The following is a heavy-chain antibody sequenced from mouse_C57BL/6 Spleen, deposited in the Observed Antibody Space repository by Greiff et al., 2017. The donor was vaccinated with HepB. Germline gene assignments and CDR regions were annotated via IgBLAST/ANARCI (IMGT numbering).Heavy chain of an antibody. Sequence: QVQLQQPGAELVMPGASVKLSCKASGYTFTSYWMHWVKQRPGQGLEWIGEIDPSDSYTNYNQKFKGKSTLTVDKSSSTAYMQLSSLTSEDSAVYYFARCPSTLVADYYAMDYWGQGTSVTVSS. J-gene: IGHJ4*01. CDR2: IDPSDSYT. D-gene: IGHD1-1*01. CDR1: GYTFTSYW. V-gene: IGHV1-69*01. CDR3: ARCPSTLVADYYAMDY.